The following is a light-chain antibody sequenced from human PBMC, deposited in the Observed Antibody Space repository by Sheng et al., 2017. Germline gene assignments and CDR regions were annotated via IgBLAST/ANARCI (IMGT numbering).Light chain of an antibody. CDR2: GAS. J-gene: IGKJ1*01. V-gene: IGKV3-15*01. CDR1: QSVSNS. CDR3: QQYSNWRT. Sequence: EVVMTQSPATLSVSPGERATLSCRASQSVSNSLAWYQQKPGQAPXLLIYGASTRATGIPARFXGSGSGTEFTLTISSLQSEDFAVYYCQQYSNWRTFGQGTKVEIK.